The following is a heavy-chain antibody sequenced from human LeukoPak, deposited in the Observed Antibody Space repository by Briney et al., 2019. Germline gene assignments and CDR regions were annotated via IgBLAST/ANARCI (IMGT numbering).Heavy chain of an antibody. V-gene: IGHV1-46*01. CDR3: ARGQGTASRYTSGGSCYSYMDG. Sequence: ASVKVSCKASGYTFTSYYMHWVRQAPGQGLEWMGIINSSGGSTSYAQKFQGRVTITRDTSTSTLYMDLSSLRSEDTAGYYCARGQGTASRYTSGGSCYSYMDGSGKGTSLTVPS. D-gene: IGHD2-15*01. CDR2: INSSGGST. CDR1: GYTFTSYY. J-gene: IGHJ6*03.